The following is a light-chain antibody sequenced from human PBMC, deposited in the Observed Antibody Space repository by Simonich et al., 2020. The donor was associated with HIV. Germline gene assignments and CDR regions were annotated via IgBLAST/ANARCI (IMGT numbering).Light chain of an antibody. Sequence: DIVMTQSPLSLPVTPGEPASISCRTSQSLLHSNGYNYLCRFLQKPGQSPQLLIYWGSKRASGVPDRISGRGSGTDFTLKISRVEAEDVGVHYCMQALQTPMYTFGQGTKLEIK. CDR1: QSLLHSNGYNY. V-gene: IGKV2-28*01. CDR3: MQALQTPMYT. J-gene: IGKJ2*01. CDR2: WGS.